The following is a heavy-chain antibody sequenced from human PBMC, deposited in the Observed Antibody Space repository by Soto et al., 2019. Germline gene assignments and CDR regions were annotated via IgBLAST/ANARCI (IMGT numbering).Heavy chain of an antibody. J-gene: IGHJ4*02. CDR3: AKFRGQVYDEYYFDA. Sequence: EVQLLDSGGGLVQQGGSLRLSCAASGFTFRTYAMAWFRQSPGKGLEWVSSISGSGGSIFYADSVKGRFTISRDNSKTTLYRQRTSLRVDDKSVYYCAKFRGQVYDEYYFDAWGQGTMVTVSS. V-gene: IGHV3-23*01. CDR1: GFTFRTYA. D-gene: IGHD3-10*01. CDR2: ISGSGGSI.